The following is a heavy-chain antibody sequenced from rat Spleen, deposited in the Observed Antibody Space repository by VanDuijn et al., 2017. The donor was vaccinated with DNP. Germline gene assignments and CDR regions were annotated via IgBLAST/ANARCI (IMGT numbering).Heavy chain of an antibody. Sequence: EVQLVESGGDLVQPGRSLKLSCAASGFTFSYYWMAWIRQVPGKGLEWIASITGGSGITSYPDSVKGRFTISRDDAKNTLSLQMNSLRSEDTATYYCERVGDLHDGGDGDVLDAWGQGTSVTVSS. CDR3: ERVGDLHDGGDGDVLDA. J-gene: IGHJ4*01. CDR1: GFTFSYYW. CDR2: ITGGSGIT. V-gene: IGHV5-31*01. D-gene: IGHD1-12*02.